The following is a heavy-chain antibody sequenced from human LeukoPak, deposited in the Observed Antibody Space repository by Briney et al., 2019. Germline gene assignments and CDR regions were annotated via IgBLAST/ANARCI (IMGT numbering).Heavy chain of an antibody. Sequence: GGSLRLSCAASGFTFSSYSMNWVRQAPGKGLEWVSSISSSSSYVYYADSVKGRFTISRDNAKNSLYLLMNSLRAEDTAVYYCARESVLRFLEWLSYYYYYMDVWGKGTTVTVSS. CDR1: GFTFSSYS. CDR3: ARESVLRFLEWLSYYYYYMDV. D-gene: IGHD3-3*01. V-gene: IGHV3-21*01. CDR2: ISSSSSYV. J-gene: IGHJ6*03.